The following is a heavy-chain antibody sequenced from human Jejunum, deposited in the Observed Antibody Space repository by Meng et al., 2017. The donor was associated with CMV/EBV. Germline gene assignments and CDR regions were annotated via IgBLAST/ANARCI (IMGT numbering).Heavy chain of an antibody. CDR3: TMEPPGD. V-gene: IGHV4-61*02. D-gene: IGHD1-14*01. CDR1: GGSVNRGNYY. CDR2: MYSNGRA. Sequence: QVQLQESGPGLVKPSQTLSLTCAVSGGSVNRGNYYWGWIRQPAGKGLEWIGRMYSNGRAGYNPSLKSRVTISMDTSRNQFSLTLDSVTAADTAVYYCTMEPPGDWGRGTLVTVSS. J-gene: IGHJ1*01.